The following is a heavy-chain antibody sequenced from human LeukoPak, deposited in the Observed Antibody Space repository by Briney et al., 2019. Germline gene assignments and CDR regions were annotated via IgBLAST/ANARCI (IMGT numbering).Heavy chain of an antibody. J-gene: IGHJ4*02. CDR3: ARVPLRFLEWLYLDY. D-gene: IGHD3-3*01. CDR1: GGTFSSYA. CDR2: IIPIFGTA. V-gene: IGHV1-69*05. Sequence: ASVKVSCKASGGTFSSYAISWVRQAPGQGLEWMGGIIPIFGTANYAQKFQGRVTITTDESTSTAYTELSSLRSEDTAVYYCARVPLRFLEWLYLDYWGQGTLVTVSS.